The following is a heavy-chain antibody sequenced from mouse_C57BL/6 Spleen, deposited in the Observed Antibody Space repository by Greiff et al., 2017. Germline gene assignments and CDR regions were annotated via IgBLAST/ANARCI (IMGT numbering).Heavy chain of an antibody. CDR1: GYTFTDSY. D-gene: IGHD2-3*01. CDR2: INPNNGGT. Sequence: EVQLQQSGPELVKPGASVKISCKASGYTFTDSYMNWVKQSHGKSLEWIGDINPNNGGTSYNQKFKGKATLTVDKSSSTAYMELRSLTSEDSAVYYCARHDYAMDYWGQGTSVTVSS. V-gene: IGHV1-26*01. J-gene: IGHJ4*01. CDR3: ARHDYAMDY.